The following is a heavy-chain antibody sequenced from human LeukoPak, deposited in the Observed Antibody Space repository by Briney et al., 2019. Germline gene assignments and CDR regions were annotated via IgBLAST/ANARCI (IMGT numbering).Heavy chain of an antibody. D-gene: IGHD2-2*01. Sequence: SETLSLTCTVSGGFISSYYWSWIRQPAGKGLEWIGRIYTSGSTNYNPSLKSRVTMSVDTSKNQFSLKLSSVTAADTAVYYCARVRCSSTSCWIDYWGQGTLVTVSS. CDR1: GGFISSYY. CDR2: IYTSGST. V-gene: IGHV4-4*07. CDR3: ARVRCSSTSCWIDY. J-gene: IGHJ4*02.